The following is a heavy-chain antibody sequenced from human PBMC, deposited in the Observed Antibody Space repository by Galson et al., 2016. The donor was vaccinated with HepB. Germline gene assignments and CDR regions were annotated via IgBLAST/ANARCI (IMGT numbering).Heavy chain of an antibody. CDR2: IYHTGTT. D-gene: IGHD3-16*02. V-gene: IGHV4-30-2*01. CDR1: GGSITSGGYS. Sequence: TLSLTCAVSGGSITSGGYSWSWIRQPPGKGLEWIGYIYHTGTTDYSPSLKNRVTMSVDRSKNQFSLKLTSVTAADTAVYYCAGVIRSGRSISNFGDLSPYYYGLDVWGQGTTVTVFS. J-gene: IGHJ6*02. CDR3: AGVIRSGRSISNFGDLSPYYYGLDV.